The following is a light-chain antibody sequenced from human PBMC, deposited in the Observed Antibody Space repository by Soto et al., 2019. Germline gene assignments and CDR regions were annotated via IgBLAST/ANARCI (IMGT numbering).Light chain of an antibody. J-gene: IGLJ2*01. CDR2: SNT. CDR1: SSNIGSHT. CDR3: AAWDDSLNGVV. Sequence: QSVLTQPPSASGTPGQTIAISCSGGSSNIGSHTVNWYQQLPGTAPRLLIYSNTQRPSGVHDRFSGSKSGTSASLAISGLQSEHEGDYYCAAWDDSLNGVVFGGGTKLTVL. V-gene: IGLV1-44*01.